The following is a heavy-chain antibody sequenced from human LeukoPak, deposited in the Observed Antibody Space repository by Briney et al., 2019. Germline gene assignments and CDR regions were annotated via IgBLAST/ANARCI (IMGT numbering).Heavy chain of an antibody. V-gene: IGHV3-23*01. CDR1: GFTFSSYA. Sequence: GGSLRLSCAASGFTFSSYAMSWVRQAPGKGLEWVSAISGSGGSTYYADPVKGRFTISRDNSKNTLYLQMNSLRAEDTAVYYCARGSSSWYYLDYWGQGTLVTVSS. D-gene: IGHD6-13*01. CDR3: ARGSSSWYYLDY. CDR2: ISGSGGST. J-gene: IGHJ4*02.